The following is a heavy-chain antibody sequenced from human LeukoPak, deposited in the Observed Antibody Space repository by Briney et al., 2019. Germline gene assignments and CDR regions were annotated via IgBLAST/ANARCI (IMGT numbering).Heavy chain of an antibody. CDR3: ARGGSGYCSSTSCSEFDY. D-gene: IGHD2-2*01. J-gene: IGHJ4*02. V-gene: IGHV1-2*02. CDR1: GYTFTGYY. Sequence: GAPVKVSCKASGYTFTGYYMHWVRQAPGQGLEWMGWINPNSGGTNYAQKFQGRVTMTRDTSISTAYMELSRLRSNDTAVYYCARGGSGYCSSTSCSEFDYWGQGTLVTVSS. CDR2: INPNSGGT.